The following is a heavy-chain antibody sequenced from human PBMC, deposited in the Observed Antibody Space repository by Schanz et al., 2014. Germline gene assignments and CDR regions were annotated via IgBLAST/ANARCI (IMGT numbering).Heavy chain of an antibody. V-gene: IGHV1-2*02. CDR3: ASDFWSGYSHYYYGLDV. CDR1: GYTFAMYA. D-gene: IGHD3-3*01. CDR2: INPDSGGT. Sequence: QVQLVQSGSELKKPGASVKVSCKASGYTFAMYAMNWVRQAPGQGLEWMGWINPDSGGTNYAQKFQGRVTMTRDMSINTAYMELSRLRSDDSAVYYCASDFWSGYSHYYYGLDVWGQGTTVTVSS. J-gene: IGHJ6*02.